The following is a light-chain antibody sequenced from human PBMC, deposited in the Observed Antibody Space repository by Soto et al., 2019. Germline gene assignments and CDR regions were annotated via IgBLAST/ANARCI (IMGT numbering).Light chain of an antibody. J-gene: IGLJ3*02. CDR3: QTWGTVIQV. Sequence: QTVVTQSPSASASLGASVKLTCTLSSGHSSYAIAWHQQQPEKGPRYLMKLNSDGSHSKGDEIPDRFSGSSSGAERYLTISSLQSEEEADYYCQTWGTVIQVFGGGTKVTVL. V-gene: IGLV4-69*01. CDR2: LNSDGSH. CDR1: SGHSSYA.